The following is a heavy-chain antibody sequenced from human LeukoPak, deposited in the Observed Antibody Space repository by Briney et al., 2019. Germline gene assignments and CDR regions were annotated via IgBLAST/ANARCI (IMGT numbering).Heavy chain of an antibody. Sequence: GGSLRLSCAASGFTFSSYEMNWVRQAPGKGLEWVSYISSSGSTIYYADSVKGRFTISRDNAKKSLYLQMTSLRAEDTAVYYCAIDSSPGNSWGQGNLVTVSS. D-gene: IGHD3-3*01. CDR3: AIDSSPGNS. CDR1: GFTFSSYE. CDR2: ISSSGSTI. J-gene: IGHJ4*02. V-gene: IGHV3-48*03.